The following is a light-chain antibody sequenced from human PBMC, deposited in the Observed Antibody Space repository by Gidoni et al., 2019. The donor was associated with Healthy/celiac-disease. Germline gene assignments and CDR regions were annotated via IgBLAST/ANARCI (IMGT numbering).Light chain of an antibody. CDR1: SSNIGSNY. CDR2: RNN. V-gene: IGLV1-47*01. CDR3: AAWDDSLSGQGV. Sequence: QSVLTQPPSQSGTPRQRVTISCSGSSSNIGSNYVYWYQQLPGTAPKLLIYRNNQRPSGVPDRFSGSKSGTSASLAISGLRSEDEADYYCAAWDDSLSGQGVFGGGTKLTVL. J-gene: IGLJ3*02.